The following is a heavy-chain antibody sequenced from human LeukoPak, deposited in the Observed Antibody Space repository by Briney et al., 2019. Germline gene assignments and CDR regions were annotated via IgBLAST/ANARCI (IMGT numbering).Heavy chain of an antibody. CDR1: GGSFSGYY. Sequence: WATLSLSCAVYGGSFSGYYWSWLRQPPGKGLEWIGEISHSGSTNYNPSLKSRVTISVDTSKNQFSLQLSSVTAADTAVYYCASRRGHYDFWSESDYWGQGTLVTVSS. V-gene: IGHV4-34*01. J-gene: IGHJ4*02. D-gene: IGHD3-3*01. CDR3: ASRRGHYDFWSESDY. CDR2: ISHSGST.